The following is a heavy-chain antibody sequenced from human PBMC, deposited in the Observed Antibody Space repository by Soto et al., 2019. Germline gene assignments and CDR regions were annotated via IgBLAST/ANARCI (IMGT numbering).Heavy chain of an antibody. CDR3: AGDDTYSGSYDWFDP. V-gene: IGHV1-18*01. J-gene: IGHJ5*02. CDR1: GYTFTSYG. D-gene: IGHD1-26*01. CDR2: ISAYNGNT. Sequence: QVQLVQSGAEVKKPGASVKVSCKASGYTFTSYGITWVRQAPGQGLEWMGWISAYNGNTNYAQKLQGRVTMTTDTSTSTAYVELRSLRSDDTAVYYCAGDDTYSGSYDWFDPWGQGTLVTVSS.